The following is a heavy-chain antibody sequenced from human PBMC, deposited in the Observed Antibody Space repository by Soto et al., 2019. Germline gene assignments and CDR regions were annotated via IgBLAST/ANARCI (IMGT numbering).Heavy chain of an antibody. Sequence: GESLKISCKASGYDFTSYWIGWVRQKPGKGLEWMGMIYPGDSDTRDSPSLQGQVTISADKSTSSAYLQWSNLKASDTAMYYCARRRSSTAFDIWGQGTMVTVSS. CDR1: GYDFTSYW. CDR2: IYPGDSDT. CDR3: ARRRSSTAFDI. D-gene: IGHD2-2*01. J-gene: IGHJ3*02. V-gene: IGHV5-51*01.